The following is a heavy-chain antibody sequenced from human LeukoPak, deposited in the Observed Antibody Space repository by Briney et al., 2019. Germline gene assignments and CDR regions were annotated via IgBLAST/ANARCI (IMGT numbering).Heavy chain of an antibody. Sequence: PSETLSLTCTVSGGSISSYYRSWIRQPPGKGLEWIGYIYYSGSTNYNPSLKSRVTISVDTSKNQFSLKLSSVTAADTAVYYCARETGYYYDSSGFLKTPYYFDYWGQGTLVTVSS. CDR2: IYYSGST. D-gene: IGHD3-22*01. CDR1: GGSISSYY. V-gene: IGHV4-59*01. J-gene: IGHJ4*02. CDR3: ARETGYYYDSSGFLKTPYYFDY.